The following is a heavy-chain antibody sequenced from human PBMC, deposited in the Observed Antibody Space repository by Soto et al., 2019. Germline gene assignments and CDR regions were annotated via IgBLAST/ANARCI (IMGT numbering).Heavy chain of an antibody. CDR2: ISGSGGST. CDR1: GFTFSSYA. J-gene: IGHJ4*02. V-gene: IGHV3-23*01. CDR3: AKEVTYYDILNGYDY. D-gene: IGHD3-9*01. Sequence: PGVSLRLSCAASGFTFSSYAMSWVRQAPGKGLEWVSAISGSGGSTYYADSVKGRFTISRDNSKNTLYLQMNSLRAEDTAVYYCAKEVTYYDILNGYDYWAQGTLVNVSS.